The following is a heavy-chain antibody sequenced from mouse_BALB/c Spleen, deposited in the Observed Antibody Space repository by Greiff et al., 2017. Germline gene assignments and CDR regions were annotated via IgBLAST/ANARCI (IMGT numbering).Heavy chain of an antibody. V-gene: IGHV1-15*01. D-gene: IGHD2-3*01. CDR1: GYTFTDYE. Sequence: VQLQQSGAELVRPGASVTLSCKASGYTFTDYEMHWVKQTPVHGLEWIGAIDPETGGTAYNQKFKGKATLTADKSSSTAYMELRSLTSEDSAVYYCTRGVYDGYYGPYWGQGTLVTVSA. CDR2: IDPETGGT. CDR3: TRGVYDGYYGPY. J-gene: IGHJ3*01.